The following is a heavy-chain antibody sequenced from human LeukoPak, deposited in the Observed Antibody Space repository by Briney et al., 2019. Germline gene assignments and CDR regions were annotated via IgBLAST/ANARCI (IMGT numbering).Heavy chain of an antibody. Sequence: KSGGSLRLSCAASGFTFSSYSMNWVRQAPGKGLEWVSSISSSSGYIYYADSVKGRFTISRDNAKNSLYLQMSSLRAEDTAVYYCASGYCGGACQLGSVDMWGQGTMVTVSS. D-gene: IGHD2-21*02. V-gene: IGHV3-21*01. CDR1: GFTFSSYS. J-gene: IGHJ3*02. CDR3: ASGYCGGACQLGSVDM. CDR2: ISSSSGYI.